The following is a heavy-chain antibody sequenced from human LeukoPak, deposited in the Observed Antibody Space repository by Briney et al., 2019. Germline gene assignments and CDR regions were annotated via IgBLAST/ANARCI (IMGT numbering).Heavy chain of an antibody. D-gene: IGHD2-2*01. CDR1: GFTFSSYG. CDR2: ISYDGSNK. J-gene: IGHJ4*02. Sequence: GGSLRLSCAASGFTFSSYGMHWVRQAPAKGLEWVAVISYDGSNKYYADSVKGRFTISRDNSKNTLYLQMNSPRAEGTAAYYCAKDRGSGYCSSTSCFSFDYWGQGILVTVSS. V-gene: IGHV3-30*18. CDR3: AKDRGSGYCSSTSCFSFDY.